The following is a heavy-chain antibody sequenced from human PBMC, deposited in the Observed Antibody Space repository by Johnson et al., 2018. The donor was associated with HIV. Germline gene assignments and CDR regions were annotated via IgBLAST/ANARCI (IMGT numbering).Heavy chain of an antibody. V-gene: IGHV3-11*04. CDR2: ISGGGSAI. D-gene: IGHD1-26*01. CDR1: GFTFSDYY. Sequence: QLVESGGGLVQPGGSLRLSCAASGFTFSDYYMGWIRQTPGKGLEWVSYISGGGSAIYYADSVKGRFTISRDNAKNSLYLQMNSLRAEDTAVYYCARDRVGATAFDIWGQGTLVTVSS. CDR3: ARDRVGATAFDI. J-gene: IGHJ3*02.